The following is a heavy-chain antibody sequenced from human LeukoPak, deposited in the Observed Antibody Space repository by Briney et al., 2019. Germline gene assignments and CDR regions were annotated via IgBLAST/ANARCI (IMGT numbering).Heavy chain of an antibody. D-gene: IGHD6-6*01. Sequence: ASVKVSCKASGYTFTGYYMHWVRQAPGQGLEWMGIINPSGGSTSYAQKFQGRVTMTRDMSTSTVYMELSSLRSEDTAVYYCARDGKRQLGPLYYYYYYMDVWGKGTTVTVSS. CDR3: ARDGKRQLGPLYYYYYYMDV. V-gene: IGHV1-46*01. CDR2: INPSGGST. J-gene: IGHJ6*03. CDR1: GYTFTGYY.